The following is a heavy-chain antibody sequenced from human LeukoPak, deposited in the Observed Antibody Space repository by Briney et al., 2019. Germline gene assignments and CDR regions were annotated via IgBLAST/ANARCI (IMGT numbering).Heavy chain of an antibody. J-gene: IGHJ4*02. CDR2: ITLSGML. V-gene: IGHV4-31*03. D-gene: IGHD3-22*01. CDR3: ARGLDSRKLGY. Sequence: SQSLSLTRTVAAASVNSDAEGWNWIRQRPGKGLEWNASITLSGMLHNSRSIASRATMSRDTSKNPFSLTLNSVTAADTAVYFRARGLDSRKLGYWGQGILGTVSS. CDR1: AASVNSDAEG.